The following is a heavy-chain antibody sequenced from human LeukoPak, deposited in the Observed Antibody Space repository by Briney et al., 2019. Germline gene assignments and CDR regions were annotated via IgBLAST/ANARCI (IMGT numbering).Heavy chain of an antibody. Sequence: SETLSLTCTVSGGSISSYYWGWIRQPPGKGLEWIGYIYYSGSTNYNPSLKSRVTISVDTSKNQFSLKLSSVTAADTAVYYCARPTYYYDSSGYSENAFDIWGQGTMVTVSS. V-gene: IGHV4-59*01. J-gene: IGHJ3*02. CDR2: IYYSGST. CDR1: GGSISSYY. CDR3: ARPTYYYDSSGYSENAFDI. D-gene: IGHD3-22*01.